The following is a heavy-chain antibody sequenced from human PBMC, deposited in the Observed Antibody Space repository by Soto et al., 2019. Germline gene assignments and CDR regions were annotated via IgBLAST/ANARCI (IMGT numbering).Heavy chain of an antibody. CDR2: ISGSGGST. CDR1: GFTFSSYA. CDR3: AKDSLAAAGFYYYYGMDV. V-gene: IGHV3-23*01. D-gene: IGHD6-13*01. J-gene: IGHJ6*02. Sequence: GGSLRLSCAASGFTFSSYAMSWVRQAPGKGLGWVSAISGSGGSTYYADSVKGRFTISRDNSKNTLYLQMNSLRAEDTAVYYCAKDSLAAAGFYYYYGMDVWGQGTTVTVSS.